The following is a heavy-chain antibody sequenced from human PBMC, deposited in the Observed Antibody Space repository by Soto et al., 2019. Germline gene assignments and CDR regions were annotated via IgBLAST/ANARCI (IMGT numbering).Heavy chain of an antibody. J-gene: IGHJ6*02. CDR2: ISYDGSNK. V-gene: IGHV3-30-3*01. D-gene: IGHD1-7*01. CDR1: GFTFDTYA. CDR3: AKEAGTTWSYYYGMDV. Sequence: PGGSLRLSCAASGFTFDTYAMHWVRQAPGKGLEWVAVISYDGSNKFYAGSVKGRFTISRDNSKNTLYLQMNSLRAEDTAVYYCAKEAGTTWSYYYGMDVWGQGTTVTVSS.